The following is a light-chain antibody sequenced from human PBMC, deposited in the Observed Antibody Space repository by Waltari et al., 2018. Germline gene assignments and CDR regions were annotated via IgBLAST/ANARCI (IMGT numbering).Light chain of an antibody. V-gene: IGLV1-44*01. CDR2: SNN. CDR3: AAWDDSLNGWV. CDR1: SPNIGSNT. J-gene: IGLJ3*02. Sequence: QPVLTQPPSASGTPGPRVTISCSGSSPNIGSNTVNWYQQLPGTAPKLLIYSNNQRPSGVPDRFSGSKSGTSASLAISGLQSEDEADYYCAAWDDSLNGWVFGGGTKLTVL.